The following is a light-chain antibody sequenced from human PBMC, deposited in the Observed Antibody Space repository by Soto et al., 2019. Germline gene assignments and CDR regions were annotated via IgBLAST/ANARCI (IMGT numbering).Light chain of an antibody. Sequence: DIPVNQSPSFLSTNARDRVTIFCRASQSISNFLHWYQQKPGKAPKLLIYAASNLESGVPSRFGGSGSGTDFTLTISSLQPEDFATYYCQLSYRNLRTFALGTKV. CDR3: QLSYRNLRT. J-gene: IGKJ1*01. CDR2: AAS. CDR1: QSISNF. V-gene: IGKV1-39*01.